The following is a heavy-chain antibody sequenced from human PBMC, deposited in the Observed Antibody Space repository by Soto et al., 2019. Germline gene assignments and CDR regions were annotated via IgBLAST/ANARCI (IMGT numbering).Heavy chain of an antibody. CDR3: AKDAFSSSWYSGYFDY. Sequence: QVQLVESGGGVVQPGRSLRLSCAASGFTFSSYGMHWVRQAPGKGLEWVAVISYDGSNKYYADSVKGRFTISRDNSKNTLYLQMNSLRGEDTAVYYCAKDAFSSSWYSGYFDYWGQGTLVTVSS. V-gene: IGHV3-30*18. CDR2: ISYDGSNK. D-gene: IGHD6-13*01. CDR1: GFTFSSYG. J-gene: IGHJ4*02.